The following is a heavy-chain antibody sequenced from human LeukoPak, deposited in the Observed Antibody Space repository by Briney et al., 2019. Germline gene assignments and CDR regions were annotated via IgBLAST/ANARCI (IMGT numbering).Heavy chain of an antibody. CDR1: GGSVSSGSYY. CDR2: IYYSGST. J-gene: IGHJ6*04. D-gene: IGHD2-15*01. Sequence: ASETLSLTCTVSGGSVSSGSYYWSWIRQPPGKGLEWIGYIYYSGSTNYNPSLESRVTISVDTSKNQFSLKLSSVTAADTAVYYCARVKDHYYYYGMDVWGKGTTVTVSS. CDR3: ARVKDHYYYYGMDV. V-gene: IGHV4-61*01.